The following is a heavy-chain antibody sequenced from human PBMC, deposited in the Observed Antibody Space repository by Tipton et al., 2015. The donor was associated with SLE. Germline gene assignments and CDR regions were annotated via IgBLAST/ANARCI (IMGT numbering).Heavy chain of an antibody. CDR1: GGSISSGGYS. CDR3: ARGLMVVTLGWFDP. CDR2: IYHSGST. D-gene: IGHD4-23*01. Sequence: TLSLTCXVSGGSISSGGYSWSWIRQPPGKGLEWIGYIYHSGSTYYNPSLKSRVTISVDRSKNQFSLKLSSVTAADTAVYYCARGLMVVTLGWFDPWGQGTLVTVSS. V-gene: IGHV4-30-2*01. J-gene: IGHJ5*02.